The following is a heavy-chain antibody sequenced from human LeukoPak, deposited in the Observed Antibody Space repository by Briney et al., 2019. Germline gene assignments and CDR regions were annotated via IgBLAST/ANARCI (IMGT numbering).Heavy chain of an antibody. V-gene: IGHV3-48*04. CDR1: GFTFSSYS. D-gene: IGHD6-13*01. CDR3: ARGSPTGLFDY. J-gene: IGHJ4*02. CDR2: ISSSSSTI. Sequence: GGSLRLSCAASGFTFSSYSMNWVRQAPGKGLEWVSYISSSSSTIYYADSVKGRFTISRDNAKNSLYLQMNSLRAEDTAVYYCARGSPTGLFDYWGQGTLVTVSS.